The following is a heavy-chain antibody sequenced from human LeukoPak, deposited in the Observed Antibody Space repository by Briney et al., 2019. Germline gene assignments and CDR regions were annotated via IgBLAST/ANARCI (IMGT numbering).Heavy chain of an antibody. CDR3: ARGALAHCSSTSCYGNWFDP. V-gene: IGHV3-30-3*01. CDR2: ISYDGSNK. Sequence: GGSLRLSRAASGFTFSSYAMHWVRQAPGKGLEWVAVISYDGSNKYYADSVKGRFTISRDNSKNTLYLQMNSLRAEDTAVYYCARGALAHCSSTSCYGNWFDPWGQGTLVTVSS. J-gene: IGHJ5*02. CDR1: GFTFSSYA. D-gene: IGHD2-2*01.